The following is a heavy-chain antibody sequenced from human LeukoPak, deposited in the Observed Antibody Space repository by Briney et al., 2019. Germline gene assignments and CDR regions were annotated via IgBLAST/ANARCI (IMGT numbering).Heavy chain of an antibody. Sequence: ASVKVSCKASGYTFTVYYIHWVRQAPGQGLEWMGWINPNSGGTNYAQKFQGRVTMTRDTSISTAYMELSRLRSDDTAVYYCARGGIVVVVAATIEFSRQKYNWFDPWGQGTLVTVSS. J-gene: IGHJ5*02. CDR1: GYTFTVYY. CDR2: INPNSGGT. V-gene: IGHV1-2*02. CDR3: ARGGIVVVVAATIEFSRQKYNWFDP. D-gene: IGHD2-15*01.